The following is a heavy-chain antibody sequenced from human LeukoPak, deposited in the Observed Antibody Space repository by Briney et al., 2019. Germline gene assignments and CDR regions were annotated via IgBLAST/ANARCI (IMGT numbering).Heavy chain of an antibody. V-gene: IGHV3-48*02. J-gene: IGHJ4*02. Sequence: GGSLRLSCAASGFTFSSYVMSWVRQAPGKGLEWVSYISASGKTTYYAGSVKGRFTISRDSAKNSLYLQMNSLRDEDTAVYYCAKDRRSSGSGSYFLFDYWGQGTLVTVSS. CDR2: ISASGKTT. CDR1: GFTFSSYV. CDR3: AKDRRSSGSGSYFLFDY. D-gene: IGHD3-10*01.